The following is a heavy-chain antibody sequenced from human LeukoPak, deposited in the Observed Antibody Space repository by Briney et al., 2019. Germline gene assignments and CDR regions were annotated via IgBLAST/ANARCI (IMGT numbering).Heavy chain of an antibody. CDR1: GFTFSGYA. Sequence: PGGSLRLSCAASGFTFSGYAMSWVRQAPGKGLEWVSAISGSGGSTYYADSVKGRFTISRDNSKNTLYLQMNSLRAEDTAVYYCAKCEKETYYDFWSGYYTYYFDYWGQGTLVTVSS. J-gene: IGHJ4*02. CDR2: ISGSGGST. D-gene: IGHD3-3*01. CDR3: AKCEKETYYDFWSGYYTYYFDY. V-gene: IGHV3-23*01.